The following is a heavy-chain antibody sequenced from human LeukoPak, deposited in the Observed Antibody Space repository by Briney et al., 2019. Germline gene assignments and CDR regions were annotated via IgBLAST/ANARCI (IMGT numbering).Heavy chain of an antibody. J-gene: IGHJ6*02. V-gene: IGHV1-69*04. CDR3: ASSYYGGDYYYYYGMDV. Sequence: SVNVSCKASGGTFSSYAISWVRQAPGQGLEWMGRIIPILGIANYAQKFQGRVTITADKSTSTAYMELSSLRSEDTAVYYCASSYYGGDYYYYYGMDVWGQGTTVTVSS. D-gene: IGHD1-26*01. CDR2: IIPILGIA. CDR1: GGTFSSYA.